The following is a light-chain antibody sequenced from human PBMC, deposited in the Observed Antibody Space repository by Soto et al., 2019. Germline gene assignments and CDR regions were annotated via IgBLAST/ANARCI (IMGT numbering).Light chain of an antibody. V-gene: IGLV1-47*01. CDR1: TSNIGSNH. CDR2: RHD. Sequence: QSVLTQPPSASGTPGQRVTISCSGSTSNIGSNHVYWYQRLPGTAPKLLIYRHDLRPSGVPDRFSGSRSGTSASLAIRGLQSEDEAIYYCAAWDDTLSAVVFGGGTQLTVL. J-gene: IGLJ7*01. CDR3: AAWDDTLSAVV.